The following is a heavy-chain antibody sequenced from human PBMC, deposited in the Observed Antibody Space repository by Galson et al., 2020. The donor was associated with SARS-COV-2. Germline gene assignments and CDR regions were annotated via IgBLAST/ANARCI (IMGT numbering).Heavy chain of an antibody. CDR2: ISGSGTNI. Sequence: GGSLRLSCASSGFTFSSYEMNWVRQAPGKGLEWVSYISGSGTNIYYADSVKGRFTISRDNAMNSLYLQMTSLRAEDTAVYYCASPYLAAASFFGAFDIWGLGTMVTVSS. CDR3: ASPYLAAASFFGAFDI. CDR1: GFTFSSYE. J-gene: IGHJ3*02. V-gene: IGHV3-48*03. D-gene: IGHD2-15*01.